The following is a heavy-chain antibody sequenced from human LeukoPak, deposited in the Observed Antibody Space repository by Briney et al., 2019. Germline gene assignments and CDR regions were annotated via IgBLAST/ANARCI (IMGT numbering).Heavy chain of an antibody. V-gene: IGHV3-30*02. J-gene: IGHJ6*03. CDR3: AKDPGDSVRGYYMDV. D-gene: IGHD1-26*01. CDR1: GFTFSDCG. CDR2: IYNDGRKQ. Sequence: GGSLRLSCAAYGFTFSDCGMHWARQAPGEGLEWVSFIYNDGRKQYYADSLKGRFTISRDNSKNMLYLQVNSVTADDTAVYYCAKDPGDSVRGYYMDVWGKGTTVIVSS.